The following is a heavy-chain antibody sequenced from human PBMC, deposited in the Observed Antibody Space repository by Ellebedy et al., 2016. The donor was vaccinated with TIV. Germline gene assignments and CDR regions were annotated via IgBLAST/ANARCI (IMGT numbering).Heavy chain of an antibody. CDR2: IGGSSGST. V-gene: IGHV3-23*01. J-gene: IGHJ4*02. D-gene: IGHD3-10*01. CDR3: AKGYGSGSYYVIPSDY. Sequence: GESLKISCAASGFTFSSYAMHWVRQAPGKGLEWVSTIGGSSGSTYYADSVKGRFTISRDNSKNTLYLQMNSLRAEDTAVYYCAKGYGSGSYYVIPSDYWGQGTLVAVSS. CDR1: GFTFSSYA.